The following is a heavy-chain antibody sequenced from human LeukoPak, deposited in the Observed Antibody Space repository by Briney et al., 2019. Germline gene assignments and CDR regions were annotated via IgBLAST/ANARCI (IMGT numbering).Heavy chain of an antibody. V-gene: IGHV4-59*01. CDR1: GGSISSYY. J-gene: IGHJ6*02. CDR2: IYYSGST. Sequence: PSETLSLTCTVSGGSISSYYWSWIRQPPGKGLEWIGYIYYSGSTNYNPFLKSRVTIPVDTSKNQFSLKLSSVTAADTAVYYCARVPTLYYYYGMDVWGQGTTVTVSS. CDR3: ARVPTLYYYYGMDV.